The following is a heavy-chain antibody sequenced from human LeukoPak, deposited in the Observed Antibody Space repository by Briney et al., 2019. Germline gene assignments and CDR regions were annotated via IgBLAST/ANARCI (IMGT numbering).Heavy chain of an antibody. CDR1: GYTFTNYG. V-gene: IGHV1-18*01. J-gene: IGHJ6*02. CDR3: ARFVVGLYYGMDV. CDR2: ISVYNGNT. Sequence: RASVKVSCKASGYTFTNYGISWVRQAPGQGLEWMGWISVYNGNTNYAQKLQGRVTMTTDTSTSTAYMELRSLRSDDTAVYYCARFVVGLYYGMDVWGQGTTVTVSS. D-gene: IGHD2-21*01.